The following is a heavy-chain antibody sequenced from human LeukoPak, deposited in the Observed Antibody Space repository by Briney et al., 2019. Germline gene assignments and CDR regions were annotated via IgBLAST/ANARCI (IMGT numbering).Heavy chain of an antibody. J-gene: IGHJ4*02. Sequence: PSETLSLTCTVSGYSISSSNWWGWIRQPPGKGLEWIGYIYYSGSTNYNPSLKSRVTMSVDTSENQFSLKVTSVTAADTAVYYCAREDDDSSGFDYWGQGTLVTVSS. CDR3: AREDDDSSGFDY. V-gene: IGHV4-28*03. D-gene: IGHD3-22*01. CDR2: IYYSGST. CDR1: GYSISSSNW.